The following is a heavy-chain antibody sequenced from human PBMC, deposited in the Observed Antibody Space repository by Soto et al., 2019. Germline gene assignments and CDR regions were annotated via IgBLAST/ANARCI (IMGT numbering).Heavy chain of an antibody. V-gene: IGHV3-33*01. CDR1: GFTFSSYG. J-gene: IGHJ6*03. Sequence: QVQLVESGGGVVQPGRSLRLSCAASGFTFSSYGMHWVRQAPGKGLEWVAVIWYDGSNKYYEDSVKGRFTISRDNSKNMLYRQMNILRAEDTAVYDSARARSHQNKRRYSGYDSANYDYMDVWGKGNTVTVSS. D-gene: IGHD5-12*01. CDR2: IWYDGSNK. CDR3: ARARSHQNKRRYSGYDSANYDYMDV.